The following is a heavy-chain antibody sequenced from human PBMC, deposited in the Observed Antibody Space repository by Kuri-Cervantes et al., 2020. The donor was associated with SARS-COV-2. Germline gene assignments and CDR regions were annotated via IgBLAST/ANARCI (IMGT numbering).Heavy chain of an antibody. CDR2: IIPIFGTA. J-gene: IGHJ5*02. Sequence: SVKVSCKASGGTFSSYTISWVRQAPGQGLEWMGGIIPIFGTANYAQKFQGRVTITADKSTSTAYMELRSLRSDDTAVYFCARDHHPNIGPTIHDHWGQGTLVTGSS. CDR3: ARDHHPNIGPTIHDH. D-gene: IGHD2-2*01. V-gene: IGHV1-69*06. CDR1: GGTFSSYT.